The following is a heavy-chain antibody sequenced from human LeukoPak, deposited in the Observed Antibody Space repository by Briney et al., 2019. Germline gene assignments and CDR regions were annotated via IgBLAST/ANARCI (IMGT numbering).Heavy chain of an antibody. V-gene: IGHV1-18*01. D-gene: IGHD2-2*01. CDR1: GSTFTSYG. CDR2: ISDYNGNT. Sequence: ASVTVSCKASGSTFTSYGISWVRHAPGQGLDRTGWISDYNGNTNYAQKLQGRVTMTTDTSTSTAYMELRSLRSDDTAVYYCARVGCSSTSCYWTRGYYYYMDVWGKGTTVTVSS. J-gene: IGHJ6*03. CDR3: ARVGCSSTSCYWTRGYYYYMDV.